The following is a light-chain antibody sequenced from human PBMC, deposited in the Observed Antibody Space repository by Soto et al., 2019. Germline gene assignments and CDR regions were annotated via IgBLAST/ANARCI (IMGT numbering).Light chain of an antibody. Sequence: QSALTQPPSASGSPGQSVTISCTGTSSDVGNYNYVSWYQQHPGKAPKVIIFGVSKRPSGVSHRFSGSKSGNTASLTVSGLQPEDEADYYCSSYSGSNDLVFGGGTKLTVL. CDR1: SSDVGNYNY. CDR3: SSYSGSNDLV. V-gene: IGLV2-8*01. J-gene: IGLJ3*02. CDR2: GVS.